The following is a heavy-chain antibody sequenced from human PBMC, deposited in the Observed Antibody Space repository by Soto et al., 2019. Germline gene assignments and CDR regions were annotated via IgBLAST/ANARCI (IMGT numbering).Heavy chain of an antibody. CDR3: ARPPGYISDWYYFDL. J-gene: IGHJ4*02. D-gene: IGHD3-9*01. CDR2: ISPRSGGT. CDR1: GYTFTGYY. V-gene: IGHV1-2*02. Sequence: ASVKVSCKASGYTFTGYYMHWVRQAPGQGFEWMGWISPRSGGTNYAQKFQGRVTMTWDTSLSTAYMELSSLISEDTAVYYCARPPGYISDWYYFDLWGQGTLVTVSS.